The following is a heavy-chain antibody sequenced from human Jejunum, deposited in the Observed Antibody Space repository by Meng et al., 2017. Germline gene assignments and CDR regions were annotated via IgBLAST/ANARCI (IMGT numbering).Heavy chain of an antibody. CDR3: TRATYGGNSVALVDY. D-gene: IGHD4-23*01. V-gene: IGHV3-21*01. Sequence: GESLKISCAASGFTFNTYTMNWVRQAPGKGLEWVSSISSGSDSIYYADSLKGRFTVSRDNAKNSLFLQMNSLRADDTAMYYCTRATYGGNSVALVDYWGQGTLVTVSS. J-gene: IGHJ4*02. CDR2: ISSGSDSI. CDR1: GFTFNTYT.